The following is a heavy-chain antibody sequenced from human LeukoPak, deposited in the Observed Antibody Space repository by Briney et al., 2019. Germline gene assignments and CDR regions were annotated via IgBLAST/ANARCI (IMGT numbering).Heavy chain of an antibody. CDR2: INPNSGGT. Sequence: ASVKVSCKASGYTFTSYYMHWVRQAPGQGLEWMGIINPNSGGTNYAQKFQGRVTMTRDTSVSTAYMELSRLRSDDTAVYYCARVGYSGYDYDYWGQGTLVTVSS. CDR1: GYTFTSYY. J-gene: IGHJ4*02. V-gene: IGHV1-2*02. D-gene: IGHD5-12*01. CDR3: ARVGYSGYDYDY.